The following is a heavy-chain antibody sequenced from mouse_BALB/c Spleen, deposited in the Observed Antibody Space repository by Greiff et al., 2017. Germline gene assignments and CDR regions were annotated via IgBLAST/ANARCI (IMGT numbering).Heavy chain of an antibody. CDR3: ARREVRQAMDY. D-gene: IGHD2-14*01. Sequence: EVQGVESGGGLVKPGGSLKLSCAASGFTFSSYAMSWVRQTPEKRLEWVATISSGGSYTYYPDSVKGRFTISRDNAKNTLYLQMSSLRSEDTAMYYCARREVRQAMDYWGQGTSVTVSS. J-gene: IGHJ4*01. V-gene: IGHV5-9-3*01. CDR2: ISSGGSYT. CDR1: GFTFSSYA.